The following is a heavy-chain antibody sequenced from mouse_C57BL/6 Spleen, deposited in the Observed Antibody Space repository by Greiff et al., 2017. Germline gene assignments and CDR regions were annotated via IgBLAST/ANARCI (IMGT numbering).Heavy chain of an antibody. CDR3: AGDGYYLDY. J-gene: IGHJ2*01. Sequence: EVQLQQSVAELVRPGASVKLSCTASGFNIKNNYMHWVKQRPEQGLEWIGRIDPANGNTKYAPKFQGKATITAETSSNTAYLQVSSLNSEDTAIYYGAGDGYYLDYWGQGTTLTVAS. CDR2: IDPANGNT. D-gene: IGHD2-3*01. V-gene: IGHV14-3*01. CDR1: GFNIKNNY.